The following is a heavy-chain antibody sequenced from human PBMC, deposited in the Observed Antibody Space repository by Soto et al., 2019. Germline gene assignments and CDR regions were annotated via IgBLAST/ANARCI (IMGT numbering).Heavy chain of an antibody. CDR1: GFTLSSYD. Sequence: GGSLRLSCAASGFTLSSYDMHWVRQAPGKGLEWVAVISYDGSNKYYADSVKGRFTISRDNSKNTLYLQMNSLGAEDTAVYYCANLAVAYDYWGQGTLVTVSS. D-gene: IGHD6-19*01. CDR3: ANLAVAYDY. J-gene: IGHJ4*02. V-gene: IGHV3-30*18. CDR2: ISYDGSNK.